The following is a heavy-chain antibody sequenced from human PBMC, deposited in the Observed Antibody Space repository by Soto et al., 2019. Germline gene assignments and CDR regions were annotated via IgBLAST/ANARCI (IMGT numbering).Heavy chain of an antibody. CDR1: GSTNGATT. Sequence: GYAVKATCKACGSTNGATTIPWGLPAPGQGHEWMGGILPIFGRTNYEQRFQGRVTLTADGSKNTAYMELSSLRSEDTVVYHCAIVYLEMATNHNLFDPRGPGSPV. D-gene: IGHD5-12*01. V-gene: IGHV1-69*13. J-gene: IGHJ5*02. CDR3: AIVYLEMATNHNLFDP. CDR2: ILPIFGRT.